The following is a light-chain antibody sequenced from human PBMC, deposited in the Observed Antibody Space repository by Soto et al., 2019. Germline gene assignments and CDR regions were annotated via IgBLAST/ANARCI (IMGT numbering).Light chain of an antibody. J-gene: IGKJ1*01. CDR2: GAS. CDR1: QSVSSN. V-gene: IGKV3-15*01. Sequence: EIVMTQSPATLFASTGERATLSCRASQSVSSNLAWYQQKPGQAPRLLIYGASTRATGIPARFSGSGSGTEFTLTISSLQSEDFAVYYCQQYNNWPPWTFGQGTKVEI. CDR3: QQYNNWPPWT.